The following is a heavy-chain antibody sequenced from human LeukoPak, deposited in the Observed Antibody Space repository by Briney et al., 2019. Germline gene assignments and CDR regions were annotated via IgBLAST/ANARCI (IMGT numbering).Heavy chain of an antibody. CDR3: ARALCTNGICEWFDP. D-gene: IGHD2-8*01. CDR2: IYTGGGT. V-gene: IGHV4-61*02. Sequence: PSQTLSLTCTISGGSISSGHHFWSWIRQPAGKGLEWIGRIYTGGGTNYNPSLKSRVTISIDTSKNQFSLKLSSVTAADTAMYYCARALCTNGICEWFDPWGQGTLVTVSS. J-gene: IGHJ5*02. CDR1: GGSISSGHHF.